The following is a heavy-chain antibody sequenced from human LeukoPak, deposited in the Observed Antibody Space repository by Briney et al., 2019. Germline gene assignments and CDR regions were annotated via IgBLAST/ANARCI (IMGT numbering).Heavy chain of an antibody. V-gene: IGHV3-53*01. D-gene: IGHD2-21*02. J-gene: IGHJ4*02. CDR2: IYSGGST. CDR3: ARDRTYCGGDCSTFFDY. CDR1: GFTVSSNY. Sequence: GGSLRLSCAASGFTVSSNYMSWVRQAPGKGLEWVSVIYSGGSTYYADSVKGRFTISRDNSKNTLYLQMNSLRAEDTAAYYCARDRTYCGGDCSTFFDYWGQGTLVTVSS.